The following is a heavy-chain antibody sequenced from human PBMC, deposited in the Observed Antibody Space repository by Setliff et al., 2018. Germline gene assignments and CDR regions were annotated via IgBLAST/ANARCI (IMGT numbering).Heavy chain of an antibody. V-gene: IGHV4-34*01. CDR3: RQAVVGRDVFDI. CDR1: GESFDTYY. D-gene: IGHD1-1*01. Sequence: KTSETLSLTCNVYGESFDTYYWSWIRQPPGKRLEWFGEINQSGSGDYNPSFKGRVTISVDTSKKQFSLTLRYVTAADTALYYCRQAVVGRDVFDIWGQGTVVTVSS. J-gene: IGHJ3*02. CDR2: INQSGSG.